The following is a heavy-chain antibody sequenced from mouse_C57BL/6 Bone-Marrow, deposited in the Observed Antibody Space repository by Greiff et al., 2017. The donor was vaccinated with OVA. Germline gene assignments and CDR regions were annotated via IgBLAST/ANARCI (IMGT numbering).Heavy chain of an antibody. Sequence: VQRVESGPELVKPGASVKISCKASGYSFTSYYIHWVKQRPGQGLEWIGWIYPGSGNTKYNEKFKGKATLTADTSSSTAYMQLSSLTSEDSAVYYCARDYGSSLDWYFDVWGTGTTVTVSS. V-gene: IGHV1-66*01. CDR2: IYPGSGNT. D-gene: IGHD1-1*01. CDR3: ARDYGSSLDWYFDV. J-gene: IGHJ1*03. CDR1: GYSFTSYY.